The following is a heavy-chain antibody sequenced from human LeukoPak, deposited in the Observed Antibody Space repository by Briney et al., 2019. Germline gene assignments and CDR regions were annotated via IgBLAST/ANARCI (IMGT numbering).Heavy chain of an antibody. V-gene: IGHV3-9*01. CDR1: GFTFDDYA. D-gene: IGHD3-10*01. J-gene: IGHJ4*02. Sequence: GGSLRLSCAASGFTFDDYAMHWVRQAPGKGLEWVSGISWNSGSIGYADSVKGRFTISRDNAKNSLYLQMNSLRAEDTAVYYCAREGDRGSFDYWGQGTLVTASS. CDR2: ISWNSGSI. CDR3: AREGDRGSFDY.